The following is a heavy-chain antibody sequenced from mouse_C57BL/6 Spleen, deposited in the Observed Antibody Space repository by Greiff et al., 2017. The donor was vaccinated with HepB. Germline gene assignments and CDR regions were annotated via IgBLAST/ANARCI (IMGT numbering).Heavy chain of an antibody. J-gene: IGHJ2*01. CDR2: INPNYGTT. D-gene: IGHD1-1*01. CDR3: ASSAVVATDYYFDY. V-gene: IGHV1-39*01. Sequence: EVKLMESGPELVKPGASVKISCKASGYSFTDYNMNWVKQSNGKSLEWIGVINPNYGTTSYNQKFKGKATLTVDQSSSTAYMQLNSLTSEDSAVYYCASSAVVATDYYFDYWGQGTTLTVSS. CDR1: GYSFTDYN.